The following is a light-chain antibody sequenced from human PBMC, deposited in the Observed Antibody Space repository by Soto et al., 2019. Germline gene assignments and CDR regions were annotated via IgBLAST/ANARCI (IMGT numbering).Light chain of an antibody. Sequence: VMTQSPDTLSASPGERVSLSCRASQSVNSNYLAWYQQKPGQPPKLLIYGASSRATGVPNRFSGSGSGTDFTLTISSLEPEDFAVYYCHQYGLLPRHPFGQGTKVDI. CDR2: GAS. CDR3: HQYGLLPRHP. CDR1: QSVNSNY. V-gene: IGKV3-20*01. J-gene: IGKJ2*01.